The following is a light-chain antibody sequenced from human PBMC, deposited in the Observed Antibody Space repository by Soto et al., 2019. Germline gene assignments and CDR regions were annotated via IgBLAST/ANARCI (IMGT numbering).Light chain of an antibody. CDR3: SSYTSSSTLVL. V-gene: IGLV2-14*01. J-gene: IGLJ2*01. CDR1: SSDVGGYNY. CDR2: DVG. Sequence: QSALTQPASVSGSPGQSITISCTGTSSDVGGYNYVSWYQQHPGKAPKLMIYDVGNRPSGVSNRFSGSKSGNTASLTISGLQAEDEADFYCSSYTSSSTLVLFGGGTKVTVL.